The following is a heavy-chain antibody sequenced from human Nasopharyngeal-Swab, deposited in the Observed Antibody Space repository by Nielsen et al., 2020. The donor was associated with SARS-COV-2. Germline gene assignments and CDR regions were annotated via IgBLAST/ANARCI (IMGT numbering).Heavy chain of an antibody. CDR3: TRCGGGCYSGRDY. V-gene: IGHV3-73*01. CDR2: IRSIGNNYAT. D-gene: IGHD2-15*01. Sequence: GESLKTHCPAPGFPFSDSAIQRVRQASGEGLEWVARIRSIGNNYATAYSASVKGRFIIFRDDPTNTAYLQMNSLKTENTAMYYCTRCGGGCYSGRDYWGQGTLVTVSS. CDR1: GFPFSDSA. J-gene: IGHJ4*02.